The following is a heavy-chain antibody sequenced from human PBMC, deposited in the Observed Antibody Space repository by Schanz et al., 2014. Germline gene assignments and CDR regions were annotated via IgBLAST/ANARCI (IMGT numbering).Heavy chain of an antibody. D-gene: IGHD3-10*01. Sequence: EVRLVESGGGLVQPGGSLRLSCEASGFDFNSYSMNWVRQVPGRGLEWLSYIATRSSTRHYADSVKGRVTISRDNAKNSVSLQMRRLRVEDTAVYYCASGVHVSSLQKGLQFWGRGTLVIVSS. CDR1: GFDFNSYS. CDR2: IATRSSTR. V-gene: IGHV3-48*01. CDR3: ASGVHVSSLQKGLQF. J-gene: IGHJ1*01.